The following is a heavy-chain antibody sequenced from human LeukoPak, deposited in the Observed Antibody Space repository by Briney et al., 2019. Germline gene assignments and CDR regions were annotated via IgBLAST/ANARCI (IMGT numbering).Heavy chain of an antibody. D-gene: IGHD3-22*01. CDR1: EFTFSSYA. V-gene: IGHV3-30-3*01. CDR2: ISYDGSNK. J-gene: IGHJ4*02. Sequence: PGGSLRLSCAASEFTFSSYAMHWVRQAPGKGLEWVAVISYDGSNKYYADSVKGRFTISRDNSKNTLYLQMNSLRAEDTAVYYCARSGGNWGLYYDSSGDFDYWGQGTLVTVSS. CDR3: ARSGGNWGLYYDSSGDFDY.